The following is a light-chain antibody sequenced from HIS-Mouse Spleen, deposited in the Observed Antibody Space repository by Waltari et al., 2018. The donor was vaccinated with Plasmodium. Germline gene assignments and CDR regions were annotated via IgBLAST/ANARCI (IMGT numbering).Light chain of an antibody. CDR1: SSNIGAGYD. Sequence: QSVLTQPPSVSGAPGQRATISCTGISSNIGAGYDVHWYQQLPGTAPKLLLYGNSNRPSGVPDRFSGSKSGTSASLAITGLQAEDEADYYCQSYDSSLSGSWVFGGGTKLTVL. J-gene: IGLJ3*02. CDR3: QSYDSSLSGSWV. CDR2: GNS. V-gene: IGLV1-40*01.